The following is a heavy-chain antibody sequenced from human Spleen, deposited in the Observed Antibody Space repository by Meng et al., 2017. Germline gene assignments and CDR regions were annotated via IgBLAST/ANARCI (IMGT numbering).Heavy chain of an antibody. CDR2: ISSSGSTI. CDR1: GFTFSDYY. CDR3: ARDTQQQLVDY. V-gene: IGHV3-11*01. Sequence: GGDLVKPGGSLGLSCAAPGFTFSDYYLSWIHQAPGKGLEWVSYISSSGSTIYYADSVKGRFTISRDNAKNSLYLQMNSLRAEDTAVYYCARDTQQQLVDYWGQGTLVTVSS. J-gene: IGHJ4*02. D-gene: IGHD6-13*01.